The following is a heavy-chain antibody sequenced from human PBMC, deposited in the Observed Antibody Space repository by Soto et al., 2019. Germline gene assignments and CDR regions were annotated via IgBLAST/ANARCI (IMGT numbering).Heavy chain of an antibody. CDR3: ARPRTYSSSRDAFDI. CDR2: IYSGGST. CDR1: GFTVSSNY. J-gene: IGHJ3*02. D-gene: IGHD6-13*01. Sequence: PGGSLRLSCAASGFTVSSNYMSWVRQAPGKGLEWVSVIYSGGSTYYADSVKGRFTISRDNSKNTLYLQMNSLRAEDTAVYYCARPRTYSSSRDAFDIWGQGTMVTVSS. V-gene: IGHV3-53*01.